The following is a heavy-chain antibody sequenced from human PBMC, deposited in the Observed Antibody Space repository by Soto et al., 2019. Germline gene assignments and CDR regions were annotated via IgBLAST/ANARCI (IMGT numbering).Heavy chain of an antibody. CDR1: ERTLGNYL. J-gene: IGHJ4*02. D-gene: IGHD2-2*01. CDR3: ARALTTVASF. Sequence: PVGSLRLSCAASERTLGNYLINWVRQAPGKGLEWVANINQDGSGKYYVDSVKGRFTISRDNAKNSLYLQMDSLRVEDTALYYCARALTTVASFWGQGTLVTVSS. V-gene: IGHV3-7*01. CDR2: INQDGSGK.